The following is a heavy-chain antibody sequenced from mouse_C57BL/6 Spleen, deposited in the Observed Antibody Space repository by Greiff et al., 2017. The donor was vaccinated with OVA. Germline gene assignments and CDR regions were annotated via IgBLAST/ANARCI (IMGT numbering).Heavy chain of an antibody. J-gene: IGHJ1*03. Sequence: QVQLQQPGAELVKPGASVKLSCKASGYTFTSYWITWVKQRPGQGLEWIGDIYPGSGSTYYNEKFKSKATLTVDTSSSTAYMQLRSLTSEDSAVYYCARSDYGNYGYYDVWGTGTTVTVSS. CDR2: IYPGSGST. CDR1: GYTFTSYW. V-gene: IGHV1-55*01. CDR3: ARSDYGNYGYYDV. D-gene: IGHD2-1*01.